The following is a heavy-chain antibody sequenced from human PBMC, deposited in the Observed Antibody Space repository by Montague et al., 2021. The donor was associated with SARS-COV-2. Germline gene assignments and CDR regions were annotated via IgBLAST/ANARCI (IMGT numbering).Heavy chain of an antibody. D-gene: IGHD6-19*01. Sequence: SETLSLTCTVSGGSISSYYWSWIRQPPGKGLEWIGYIYYSGSTNYNPSLKSRVTISVDTSKNQFSLKLSSVTAADTAVYYRARAIGSMYSSGWYYYYYGMDVWGQGTTVTVSS. CDR1: GGSISSYY. J-gene: IGHJ6*02. V-gene: IGHV4-59*01. CDR3: ARAIGSMYSSGWYYYYYGMDV. CDR2: IYYSGST.